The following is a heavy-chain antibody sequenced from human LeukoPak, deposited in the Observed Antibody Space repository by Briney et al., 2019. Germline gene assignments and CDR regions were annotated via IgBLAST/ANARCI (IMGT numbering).Heavy chain of an antibody. J-gene: IGHJ3*02. Sequence: GSSVKVSCKASGGTFSSHAISWVRQAPGQGLEWMGGIIPVFGTANYAQKFQGRVTITADKSTSTAYMELSSLRSEDTAVYYCARDPNWDAFDIWGPGTMVTVSS. CDR2: IIPVFGTA. V-gene: IGHV1-69*06. CDR3: ARDPNWDAFDI. CDR1: GGTFSSHA. D-gene: IGHD1-1*01.